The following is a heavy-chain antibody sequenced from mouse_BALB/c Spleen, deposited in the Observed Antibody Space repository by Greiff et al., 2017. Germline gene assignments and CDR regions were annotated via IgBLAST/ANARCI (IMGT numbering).Heavy chain of an antibody. CDR3: ARGGGYYFDY. V-gene: IGHV5-6-5*01. CDR2: ISSGGST. D-gene: IGHD1-1*02. J-gene: IGHJ2*01. CDR1: GFTFSSYA. Sequence: EVQRVESGGGLVKPGGSLKLSCAASGFTFSSYAMSWVRQTPEKRLEWVASISSGGSTYYPDSVMGRFTITRDNARNILYLQMSSLRSEDTAMYYCARGGGYYFDYWGQGTTLTVSS.